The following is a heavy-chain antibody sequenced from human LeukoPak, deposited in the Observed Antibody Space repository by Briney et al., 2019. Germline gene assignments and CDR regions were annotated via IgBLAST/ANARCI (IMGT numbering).Heavy chain of an antibody. CDR3: ARGLFARSPYGSGSYYKRTPDY. CDR2: INPNSGGT. CDR1: GYTLTELS. D-gene: IGHD3-10*01. V-gene: IGHV1-2*02. Sequence: GASVKVSCKVSGYTLTELSMHWVRQAPGQGLEWMGWINPNSGGTNYAQKFQGRVTMTRDTSISTAYMELSRLRSDDTAVYYCARGLFARSPYGSGSYYKRTPDYWGQGTLVTVSS. J-gene: IGHJ4*02.